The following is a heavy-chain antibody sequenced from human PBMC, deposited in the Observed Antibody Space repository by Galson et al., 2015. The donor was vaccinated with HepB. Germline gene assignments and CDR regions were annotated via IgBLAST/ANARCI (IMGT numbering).Heavy chain of an antibody. CDR3: ARGRIARFDY. V-gene: IGHV4-59*08. CDR1: TGSTSSTY. J-gene: IGHJ4*02. CDR2: IDNSGNT. D-gene: IGHD2-21*01. Sequence: SETLSLTCTVSTGSTSSTYWSWIRQPPGKGLEWIGYIDNSGNTYYSPSLKSRVTISRDTSKSQFSLKLTSVTAADTAVYYCARGRIARFDYWAQGSLVTVS.